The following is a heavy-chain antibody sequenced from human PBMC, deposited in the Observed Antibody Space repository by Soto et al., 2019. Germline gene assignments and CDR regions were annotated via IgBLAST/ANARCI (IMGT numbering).Heavy chain of an antibody. CDR3: ARDAGYQLTGAFDI. Sequence: QVQLQESGPGLVKPSETLSLTCTVSVGPISTYYWSWIRQSPGKGLEWIGFISYIGTTQYNPSFKSRVTISVETSKNQFSLSLTSVSAADTAVYYCARDAGYQLTGAFDIWGPGTMVAVAS. J-gene: IGHJ3*02. CDR1: VGPISTYY. V-gene: IGHV4-59*01. CDR2: ISYIGTT. D-gene: IGHD2-2*01.